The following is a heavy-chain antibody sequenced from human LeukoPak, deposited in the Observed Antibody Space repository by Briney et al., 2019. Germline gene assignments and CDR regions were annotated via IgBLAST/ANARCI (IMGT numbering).Heavy chain of an antibody. V-gene: IGHV1-18*01. Sequence: GASVKVSCKASGYTFTSYGISWVRQAPGQGLEWMGWISAYNGNTNYAQKLQGRVTMTTDASTSTAYMELRSLRSDDTAVYYCARLHDYGEHKGVWFDPWGQGTLVTVSS. D-gene: IGHD4-17*01. CDR2: ISAYNGNT. J-gene: IGHJ5*02. CDR3: ARLHDYGEHKGVWFDP. CDR1: GYTFTSYG.